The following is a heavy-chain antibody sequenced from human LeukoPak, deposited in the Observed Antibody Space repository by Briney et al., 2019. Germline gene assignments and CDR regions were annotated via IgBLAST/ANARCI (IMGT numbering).Heavy chain of an antibody. J-gene: IGHJ4*02. Sequence: GGSLRLSCAASGFTFSSYAMPWVRQAPGKGLEWVAVISYDGGNKYYADSVKGRFTISRDNSKNTLYLQMNSLRAEDTAVYYCARDKLTTVTMYYFDYWGQGTLSPSPQ. CDR2: ISYDGGNK. CDR3: ARDKLTTVTMYYFDY. V-gene: IGHV3-30-3*01. CDR1: GFTFSSYA. D-gene: IGHD4-17*01.